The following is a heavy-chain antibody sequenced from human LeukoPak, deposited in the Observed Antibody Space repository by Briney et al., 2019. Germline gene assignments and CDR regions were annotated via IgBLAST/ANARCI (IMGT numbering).Heavy chain of an antibody. CDR3: ARGGWQLLWSSNWFDP. D-gene: IGHD2-15*01. CDR2: INHSGST. V-gene: IGHV4-34*01. CDR1: GGSFSGYY. J-gene: IGHJ5*02. Sequence: PSETLSLTCAVYGGSFSGYYWSWIRPPPGKGLEWIGEINHSGSTNYNPSLKSRVTISVDTSKNQFSLKLSSVTAADTAVYYCARGGWQLLWSSNWFDPWGQGTLVTVSS.